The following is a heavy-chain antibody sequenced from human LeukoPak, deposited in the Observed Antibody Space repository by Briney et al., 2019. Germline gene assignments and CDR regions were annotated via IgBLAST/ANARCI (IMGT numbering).Heavy chain of an antibody. D-gene: IGHD2/OR15-2a*01. J-gene: IGHJ4*02. CDR1: GFTFSNYL. CDR2: ITSKTDGGIT. CDR3: ATDESNSFFF. Sequence: PGGSLRLSCVGSGFTFSNYLMNWVRQAPGKRLEWVGRITSKTDGGITDSAAPVKGRFIVSRDDSKNTLFLQMSSLRTEDTAVYYCATDESNSFFFWGQGTLVTVSS. V-gene: IGHV3-15*01.